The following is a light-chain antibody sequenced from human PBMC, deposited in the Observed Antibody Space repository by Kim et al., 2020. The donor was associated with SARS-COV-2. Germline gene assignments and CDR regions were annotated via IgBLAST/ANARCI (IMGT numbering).Light chain of an antibody. CDR3: QQYGSPPRT. V-gene: IGKV3-20*01. Sequence: EIVLTQSPGTLSLSPGERVTLSCRASQSVSSTYLAWYQQKPGQSPRLLIYGTSTRATGIPDRFSGSGSGTDFTLTISRLEPEDFAMYYCQQYGSPPRTFGQGTKVDIK. J-gene: IGKJ1*01. CDR1: QSVSSTY. CDR2: GTS.